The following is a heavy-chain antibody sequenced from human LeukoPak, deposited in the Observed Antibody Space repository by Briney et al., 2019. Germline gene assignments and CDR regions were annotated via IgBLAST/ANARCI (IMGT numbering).Heavy chain of an antibody. CDR2: ISSSSSYI. Sequence: PGGSLRLSCAASGFTFSSHSMNWVRQAPGKGLEWVSSISSSSSYIYYADSVTGRFTISRDNAKNSLYLQMNRLRAEDTAVYYCARDRDSGSIDYWGQGTLVTVSS. CDR3: ARDRDSGSIDY. CDR1: GFTFSSHS. D-gene: IGHD1-26*01. V-gene: IGHV3-21*01. J-gene: IGHJ4*02.